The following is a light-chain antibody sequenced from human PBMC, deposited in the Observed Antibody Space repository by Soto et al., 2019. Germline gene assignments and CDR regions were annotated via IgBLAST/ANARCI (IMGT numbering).Light chain of an antibody. CDR2: GNT. V-gene: IGLV1-40*01. J-gene: IGLJ2*01. CDR1: RSNIGAGYD. Sequence: VLTQPPSVSGAPGQRVTISCTGSRSNIGAGYDVHWYQQLPGTAPKLLIDGNTNRPSGIPDRCSGSKSGTTASLAIPGLQGEDDADYYCQPSAIHRSGVVLGGGTKLT. CDR3: QPSAIHRSGVV.